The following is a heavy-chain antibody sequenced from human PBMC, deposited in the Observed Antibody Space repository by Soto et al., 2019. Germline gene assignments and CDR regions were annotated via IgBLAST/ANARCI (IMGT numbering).Heavy chain of an antibody. V-gene: IGHV1-18*01. D-gene: IGHD6-19*01. CDR3: ARGRRVAVAGTMVDNDY. CDR2: ISAYNGNT. Sequence: GASVKVSCKASGYTFTSYGISWVRQAPGQGLEWMGWISAYNGNTNYAQKLQGRVTMTTDTSTSTAYMELRSLRSDDTAVYYCARGRRVAVAGTMVDNDYWGQGTLVTVAS. J-gene: IGHJ4*02. CDR1: GYTFTSYG.